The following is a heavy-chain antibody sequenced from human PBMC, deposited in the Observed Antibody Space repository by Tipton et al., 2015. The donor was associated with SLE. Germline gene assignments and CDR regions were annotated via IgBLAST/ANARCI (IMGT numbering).Heavy chain of an antibody. V-gene: IGHV3-43D*04. CDR3: AKHRGTGGWYGGFDY. D-gene: IGHD6-19*01. CDR1: GFTFDDYA. J-gene: IGHJ4*02. CDR2: ISWDGGST. Sequence: SLRLSCAASGFTFDDYAMHWVRQAPGKGLEWVSLISWDGGSTYYADSVEGRFTISRDNSKNSLYLQMNSLRAEDTALYYCAKHRGTGGWYGGFDYWGQGTLVTVSS.